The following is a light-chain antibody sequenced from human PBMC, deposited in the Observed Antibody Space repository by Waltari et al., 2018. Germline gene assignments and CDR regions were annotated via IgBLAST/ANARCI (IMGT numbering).Light chain of an antibody. CDR2: GAS. CDR3: QQRANWPPLT. J-gene: IGKJ4*01. CDR1: QSVYNF. Sequence: EVVLTQSPATLSLSPGERATLSCRASQSVYNFLAWYQQKTGQAPRLLIYGASQRATGIPARFSGSGSGTDFTLTISSLEPEDVAVYYCQQRANWPPLTFGGGTKVEIK. V-gene: IGKV3-11*01.